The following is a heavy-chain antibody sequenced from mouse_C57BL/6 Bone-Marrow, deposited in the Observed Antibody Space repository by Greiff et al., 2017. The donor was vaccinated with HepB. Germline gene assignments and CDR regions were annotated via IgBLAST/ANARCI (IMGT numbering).Heavy chain of an antibody. J-gene: IGHJ3*01. CDR2: IYPSDSET. CDR3: ERLWD. D-gene: IGHD4-1*01. Sequence: QVQLQQPGAELARPGSSVKLSCKASGYTFTSYWMDWVKQRPGQGLEWIGNIYPSDSETYYNQKFKDKATLTVDKSSSAAYMQFSSLTSEDSAVYYYERLWDWGQGTLVTVSA. CDR1: GYTFTSYW. V-gene: IGHV1-61*01.